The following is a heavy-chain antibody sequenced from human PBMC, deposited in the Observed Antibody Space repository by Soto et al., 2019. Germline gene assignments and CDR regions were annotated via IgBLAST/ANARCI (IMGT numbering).Heavy chain of an antibody. D-gene: IGHD2-15*01. Sequence: ASVKVSCKASGYTFTSYGISWVRQAPGQGFEWMGWISAYNGNTNYAQKLQGRVTMTTDTSTSTAYMELRSLRSDDTAVYYCARVFGVVVVAATADFDYWGQGTLVTVSS. CDR1: GYTFTSYG. V-gene: IGHV1-18*01. CDR3: ARVFGVVVVAATADFDY. CDR2: ISAYNGNT. J-gene: IGHJ4*02.